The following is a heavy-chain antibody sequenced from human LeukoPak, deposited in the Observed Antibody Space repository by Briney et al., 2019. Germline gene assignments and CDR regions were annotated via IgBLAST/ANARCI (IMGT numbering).Heavy chain of an antibody. J-gene: IGHJ4*02. CDR3: ARDQGPAAIGGY. Sequence: SETLSLTCTVSGGSISSSFYYWSWIRQYPGKGLEWIGYIYYSGSTYYNPSLKSRVTISVDTSKNQFSLKLSSVTAADTAVYYCARDQGPAAIGGYWGQGTLVTVSS. CDR2: IYYSGST. V-gene: IGHV4-31*03. D-gene: IGHD2-2*01. CDR1: GGSISSSFYY.